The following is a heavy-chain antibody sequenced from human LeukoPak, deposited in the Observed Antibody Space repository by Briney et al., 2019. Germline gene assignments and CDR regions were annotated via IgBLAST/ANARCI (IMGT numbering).Heavy chain of an antibody. CDR2: INWNGGST. J-gene: IGHJ3*02. CDR1: GFTFSTYS. D-gene: IGHD1-26*01. V-gene: IGHV3-20*04. Sequence: GGSLRLSCAASGFTFSTYSMNWVRQAPGKGLEWVSGINWNGGSTGYADSVKGRFTISRDNAKNSLYLQMNSLRAEDTALYYCARDGRFKNAFDIWGQGTMVTVSS. CDR3: ARDGRFKNAFDI.